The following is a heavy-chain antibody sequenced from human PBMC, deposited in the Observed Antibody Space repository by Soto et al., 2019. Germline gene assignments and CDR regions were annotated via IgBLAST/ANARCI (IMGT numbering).Heavy chain of an antibody. J-gene: IGHJ6*02. CDR3: AREGLGCSGGSCYHYYYGMDV. D-gene: IGHD2-15*01. Sequence: SETLSLSCTVSGGSISGGGYYWSWILKHPGKGLELIWYIYYSGSTYYNPSIKSRVTLSVDTSKNQFSLKLSSVTAADKAVYYCAREGLGCSGGSCYHYYYGMDVWGQGTTVTVSS. V-gene: IGHV4-31*03. CDR2: IYYSGST. CDR1: GGSISGGGYY.